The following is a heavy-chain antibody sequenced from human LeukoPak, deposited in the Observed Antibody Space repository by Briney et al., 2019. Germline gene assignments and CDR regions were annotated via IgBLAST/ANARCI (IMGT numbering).Heavy chain of an antibody. CDR2: IYYSGSN. Sequence: SDTLSLTCTVSGGSISSSNHYWGRIHQPPGKGLEWIGCIYYSGSNYYNPSLKSRVTISVDTSKKQFSLRLSSVTAADTAVYYCARSYCSSTSCYAVGAFDIWGQGTLVTVSS. D-gene: IGHD2-2*01. V-gene: IGHV4-39*01. J-gene: IGHJ3*02. CDR1: GGSISSSNHY. CDR3: ARSYCSSTSCYAVGAFDI.